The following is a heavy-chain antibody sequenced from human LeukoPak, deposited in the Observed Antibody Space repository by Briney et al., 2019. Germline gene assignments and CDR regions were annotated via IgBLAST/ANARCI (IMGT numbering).Heavy chain of an antibody. D-gene: IGHD1-1*01. Sequence: PGGSLRLSCAASGFTFASYSMNWVRQAPGKGLEWVSSISGDSTYIYNAGSVKGRFTISRDNAQASLYLQMISLRADDTAVYHCARVSGRLERQSDLDYWGQGTLVIVSS. CDR3: ARVSGRLERQSDLDY. CDR1: GFTFASYS. V-gene: IGHV3-21*01. J-gene: IGHJ4*02. CDR2: ISGDSTYI.